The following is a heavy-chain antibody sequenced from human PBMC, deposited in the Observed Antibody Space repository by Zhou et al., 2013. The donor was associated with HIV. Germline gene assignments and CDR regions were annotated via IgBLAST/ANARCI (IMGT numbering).Heavy chain of an antibody. D-gene: IGHD3-3*01. CDR3: ARDPFRPQSVTSIVGPFDY. J-gene: IGHJ4*02. CDR1: GYTFTNYY. Sequence: QVQLVQSGAEVKKPGASVKISCKASGYTFTNYYIHWVRQAPGQGLEWMGIINPSGGITNYAHNFQGRVTMTRDTSTSTVYMELSSLRSEDTAVFYCARDPFRPQSVTSIVGPFDYWGQGTLVTVSS. CDR2: INPSGGIT. V-gene: IGHV1-46*01.